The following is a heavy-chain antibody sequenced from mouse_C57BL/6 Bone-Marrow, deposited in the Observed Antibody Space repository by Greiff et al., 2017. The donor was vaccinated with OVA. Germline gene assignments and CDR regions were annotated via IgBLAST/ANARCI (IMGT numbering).Heavy chain of an antibody. CDR1: GFTFSSYA. CDR2: ISSGGDYI. Sequence: EVKVVESGEGLVKPGGSLKLSCAASGFTFSSYAMSWVRQTPEKRLEWVAYISSGGDYIYYADTVKGRFTISRDNARNTLYLQMSSLKSEDTAMYYCTREDYGGDYWGQGTTLTVSS. CDR3: TREDYGGDY. J-gene: IGHJ2*01. D-gene: IGHD1-1*01. V-gene: IGHV5-9-1*02.